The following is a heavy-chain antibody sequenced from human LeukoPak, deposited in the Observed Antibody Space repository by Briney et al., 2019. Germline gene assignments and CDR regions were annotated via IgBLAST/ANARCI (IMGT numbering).Heavy chain of an antibody. CDR2: MNPNSGNT. V-gene: IGHV1-8*01. CDR1: GYTFTSYD. J-gene: IGHJ5*02. CDR3: ARDSSGVTNWFDP. Sequence: GASVKVSCKAFGYTFTSYDINWVRQATGQGLEWMGWMNPNSGNTGYEQKFQGRVTMTRNTSISTAYMELSSLRSEDTAVYYCARDSSGVTNWFDPWGQGTLVTVSS. D-gene: IGHD6-19*01.